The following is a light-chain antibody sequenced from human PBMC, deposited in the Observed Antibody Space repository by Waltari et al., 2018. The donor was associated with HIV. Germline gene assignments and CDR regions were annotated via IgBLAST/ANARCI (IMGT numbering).Light chain of an antibody. CDR3: ASWEDSLNGVV. CDR1: SSNLVRTY. CDR2: SDN. Sequence: QSVLTQPPSASGTPGQRVTMSCSGSSSNLVRTYVNWYQQLPGTAPKLLIYSDNQRPFGVPDRFSGSKSGTSGSLAISGLQSEDEAVYYCASWEDSLNGVVFGGGTKLTVL. J-gene: IGLJ2*01. V-gene: IGLV1-44*01.